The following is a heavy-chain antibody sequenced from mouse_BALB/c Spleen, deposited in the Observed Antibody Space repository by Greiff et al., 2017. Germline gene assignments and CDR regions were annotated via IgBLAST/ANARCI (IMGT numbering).Heavy chain of an antibody. V-gene: IGHV5-12-1*01. CDR2: ISSGGGST. Sequence: EVQLVESGGGLVKPGGSLKLSCAASGFAFSSYDMSWVRQTPEKRLEWVAYISSGGGSTYYPDTVKGRFTISRDNAKNTLYLQMSSLKSEDTAMYYCARREDYWGQGTSVTVSS. CDR3: ARREDY. CDR1: GFAFSSYD. J-gene: IGHJ4*01.